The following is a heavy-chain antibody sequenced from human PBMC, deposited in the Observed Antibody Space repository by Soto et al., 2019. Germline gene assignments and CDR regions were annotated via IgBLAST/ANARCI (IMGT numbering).Heavy chain of an antibody. Sequence: QVQLQVSGPGLVKSSETLSLTCAVSGGSISSENWWNWVRQPPGKGLEWIGEIHHTESTNYNPSLQSRVTISVDKSRELFSLRLSSVTAADTAVYYCARRMRAGRYYDAGDYWGQGILVTVTS. CDR1: GGSISSENW. D-gene: IGHD3-22*01. CDR2: IHHTEST. J-gene: IGHJ4*02. V-gene: IGHV4-4*02. CDR3: ARRMRAGRYYDAGDY.